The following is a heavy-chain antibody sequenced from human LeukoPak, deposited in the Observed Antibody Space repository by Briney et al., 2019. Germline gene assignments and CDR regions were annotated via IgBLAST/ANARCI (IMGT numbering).Heavy chain of an antibody. CDR1: GGSFSGYY. CDR2: INHSGST. J-gene: IGHJ5*02. D-gene: IGHD3-10*01. Sequence: SETLSLTCAVYGGSFSGYYWSWIRQPPGKGLEWIGEINHSGSTNYNPSLKSRVTISVDTSKNQFSLKLSSVTAADTAVYYCARHGSHWFPPHWFDPWGQGTLVTVSS. V-gene: IGHV4-34*01. CDR3: ARHGSHWFPPHWFDP.